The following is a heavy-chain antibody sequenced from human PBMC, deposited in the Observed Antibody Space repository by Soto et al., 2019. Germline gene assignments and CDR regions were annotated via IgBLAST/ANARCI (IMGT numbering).Heavy chain of an antibody. V-gene: IGHV4-4*08. J-gene: IGHJ4*02. CDR3: ARLSYVRRLDH. CDR2: VYSTGTT. D-gene: IGHD3-10*02. CDR1: GDSISESY. Sequence: SETLSLTCTVSGDSISESYWSWIRQPPGKGLEWIGYVYSTGTTNYNPSLKNRVIISIDTSRGQFSLRLTSVTAADTATYYCARLSYVRRLDHWGQGTQVTVSS.